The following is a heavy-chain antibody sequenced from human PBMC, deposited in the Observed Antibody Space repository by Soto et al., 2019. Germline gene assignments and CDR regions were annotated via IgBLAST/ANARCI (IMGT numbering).Heavy chain of an antibody. CDR1: GYTFTSYG. CDR3: ARDIVVVPAATRTRFDS. Sequence: GASVKVSCKASGYTFTSYGISWVRQAPGQGLEWMGWISAYNGNTNYAQKLQGRVTMTTDTSTSTAYMELRSLRSDDTAVYYCARDIVVVPAATRTRFDSGGQGTLVTVPS. CDR2: ISAYNGNT. J-gene: IGHJ4*02. V-gene: IGHV1-18*01. D-gene: IGHD2-2*01.